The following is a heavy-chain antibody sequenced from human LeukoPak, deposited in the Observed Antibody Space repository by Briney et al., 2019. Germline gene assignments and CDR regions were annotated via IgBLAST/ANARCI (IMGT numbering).Heavy chain of an antibody. D-gene: IGHD3-22*01. CDR3: AIVVGGGYTYYYYYGMDV. V-gene: IGHV1-18*01. J-gene: IGHJ6*02. Sequence: ASVKVSCKASGYTFTSYGISWVRQAPGQGLEWMGWISAYNGNTNYAQKLQGRATMTTDTSTSTAYMELRSLRSDDTAVYYCAIVVGGGYTYYYYYGMDVWGQGTTVTVSS. CDR1: GYTFTSYG. CDR2: ISAYNGNT.